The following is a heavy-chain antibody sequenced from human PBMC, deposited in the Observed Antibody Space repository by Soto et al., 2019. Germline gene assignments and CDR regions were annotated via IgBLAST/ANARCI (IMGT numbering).Heavy chain of an antibody. Sequence: SETLSLTCTVSGGSISSYYWSWIRQRPGKGLEWIGYIYYSGSTNYNPSLKSRVTISVDTSKNQFSLKLSSVTAADTAVYYCSRVFDTAPDYYGMDVWGQGTTVTVSS. CDR3: SRVFDTAPDYYGMDV. CDR2: IYYSGST. J-gene: IGHJ6*02. D-gene: IGHD5-18*01. CDR1: GGSISSYY. V-gene: IGHV4-59*01.